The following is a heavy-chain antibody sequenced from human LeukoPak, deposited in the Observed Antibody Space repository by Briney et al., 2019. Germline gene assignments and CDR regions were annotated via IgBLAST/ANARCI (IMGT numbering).Heavy chain of an antibody. CDR2: IYSGGST. J-gene: IGHJ4*02. CDR3: ARGVAAAAHFDY. D-gene: IGHD6-13*01. Sequence: GGSLRLSCAASGFTVSSNYMSWVRQAPGKGLEWVSVIYSGGSTYYADSVKGRFTISRDNSKNTLYLQMNSLRVEDTAVYYCARGVAAAAHFDYWGQGTLVTVSS. CDR1: GFTVSSNY. V-gene: IGHV3-66*02.